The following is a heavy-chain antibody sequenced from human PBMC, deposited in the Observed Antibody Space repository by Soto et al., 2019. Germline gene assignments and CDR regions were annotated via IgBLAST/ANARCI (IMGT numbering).Heavy chain of an antibody. V-gene: IGHV3-7*01. CDR1: GFTFSSYW. CDR2: IKQDGSEK. D-gene: IGHD3-10*01. Sequence: GGSLRLSCAASGFTFSSYWMSWVRQAPGKGLEWVANIKQDGSEKYYVDSVKGRFTIFRDNAKNSLYLQMNSLRAEDTAVYYCAREFSPNIRDYYGSEENWFDPWGQGTLVTVSS. CDR3: AREFSPNIRDYYGSEENWFDP. J-gene: IGHJ5*02.